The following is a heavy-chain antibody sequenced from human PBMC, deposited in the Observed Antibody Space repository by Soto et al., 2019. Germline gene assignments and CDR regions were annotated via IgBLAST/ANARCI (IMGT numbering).Heavy chain of an antibody. Sequence: EVQLVESGGGLVQPGGSLRLSCAASGFTFSTYWMHWVRHAPGKGPVWVSRISSDGSVTDYAGSVKGRFTISRDNAKNTRYLQMNSLRAEDTAVEYCASAMTSVGATKKGDYGGRGTLGTVSS. V-gene: IGHV3-74*01. CDR1: GFTFSTYW. CDR2: ISSDGSVT. D-gene: IGHD1-26*01. CDR3: ASAMTSVGATKKGDY. J-gene: IGHJ4*02.